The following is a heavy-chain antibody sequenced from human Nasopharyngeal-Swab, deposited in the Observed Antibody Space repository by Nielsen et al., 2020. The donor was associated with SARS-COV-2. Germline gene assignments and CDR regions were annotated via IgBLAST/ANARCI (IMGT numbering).Heavy chain of an antibody. CDR3: ARLPMRAASGRGAFDI. CDR1: GYNFATYW. Sequence: GESPKIPCKAPGYNFATYWIGWVRQIPGEGLRWVGLIYPWDSDTRYSPSLQGQVTISADRSITTAYLQWSSLKASDTAMYYRARLPMRAASGRGAFDIWGQGTMVTVSS. CDR2: IYPWDSDT. V-gene: IGHV5-51*01. J-gene: IGHJ3*02. D-gene: IGHD6-13*01.